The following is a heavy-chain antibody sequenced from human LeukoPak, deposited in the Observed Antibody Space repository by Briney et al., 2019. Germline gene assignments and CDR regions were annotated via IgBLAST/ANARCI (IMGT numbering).Heavy chain of an antibody. CDR2: IWYDGSNK. J-gene: IGHJ4*02. CDR3: AKDRDGYNFPGY. D-gene: IGHD5-24*01. CDR1: GLTFSSYG. Sequence: GGSLRLSCAASGLTFSSYGMHWVRQAPGKGLEWVAVIWYDGSNKYYADSVKGRFTISRDNSKNTLYLQMNSLRAEDTAVYYCAKDRDGYNFPGYWGQGTLVTVSS. V-gene: IGHV3-33*06.